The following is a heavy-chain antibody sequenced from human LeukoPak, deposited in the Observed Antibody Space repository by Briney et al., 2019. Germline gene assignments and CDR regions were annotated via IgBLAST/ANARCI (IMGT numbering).Heavy chain of an antibody. CDR3: ASPLAYCGGDCYSDY. Sequence: SETLPLTCTVSGGSISSSYWSWIRQPPGKGLEWIGYIYYTGSTNYNPSLKSRVTISVDTSKNQFSLKLSSVTAADTAVYYCASPLAYCGGDCYSDYWGQGTLVTVSS. CDR2: IYYTGST. J-gene: IGHJ4*02. D-gene: IGHD2-21*02. CDR1: GGSISSSY. V-gene: IGHV4-59*08.